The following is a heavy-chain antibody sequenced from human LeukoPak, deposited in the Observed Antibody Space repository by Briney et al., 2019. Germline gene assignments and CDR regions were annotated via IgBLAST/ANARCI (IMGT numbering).Heavy chain of an antibody. D-gene: IGHD6-19*01. Sequence: PGGSLRLSCAASGLTFSSYAMHWVRQAPGKGLDWVAFIWYDGSNKDYTDSVKGRFTISRDNSKNTLYLQMNSLRAEDTAVYYCARGGRWVANIAVAGTYYWGQGTLVTVSS. CDR3: ARGGRWVANIAVAGTYY. CDR2: IWYDGSNK. J-gene: IGHJ4*02. V-gene: IGHV3-30*02. CDR1: GLTFSSYA.